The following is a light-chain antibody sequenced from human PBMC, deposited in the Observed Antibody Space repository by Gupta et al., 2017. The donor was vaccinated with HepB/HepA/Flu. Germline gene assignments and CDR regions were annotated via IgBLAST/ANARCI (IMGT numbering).Light chain of an antibody. CDR3: NSYRTRSTVV. Sequence: QSALTQPASVSGSPGQSITISCSGPSSDVGAYDHVSWNQHHPGKAPKLMIYGVNIRPSRVSGRLSGYKCSNTASISISGHQAEEAADYFWNSYRTRSTVVFGGGTKLTVL. CDR1: SSDVGAYDH. J-gene: IGLJ2*01. CDR2: GVN. V-gene: IGLV2-14*03.